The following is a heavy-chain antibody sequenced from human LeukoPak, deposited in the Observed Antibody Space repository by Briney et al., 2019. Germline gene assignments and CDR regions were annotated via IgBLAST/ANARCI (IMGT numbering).Heavy chain of an antibody. D-gene: IGHD4-17*01. CDR3: AKDPNGNYVGAFDS. Sequence: GWSLRLSGAASGLTFRNYAMTWVRPAPGQGLEWVSSITGGGGTTSYADCENGRFTVYRENSRNTMYLQMNSLRAGDTALYYCAKDPNGNYVGAFDSWGQGTLVTVSS. CDR2: ITGGGGTT. V-gene: IGHV3-23*01. CDR1: GLTFRNYA. J-gene: IGHJ3*01.